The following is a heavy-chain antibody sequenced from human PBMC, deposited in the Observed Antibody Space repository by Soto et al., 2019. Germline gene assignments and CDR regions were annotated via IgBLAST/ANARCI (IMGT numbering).Heavy chain of an antibody. J-gene: IGHJ6*02. D-gene: IGHD6-13*01. CDR1: GGSFSGYY. Sequence: SETLSLTCAVYGGSFSGYYWSWILQPPGKGLEWIGEINHSGSTNYNPSLKSRVTISVDTSKNQFSLKLSSVTAADTAVYYCARGGAAAGINQPYYYYYGMDVWGQGTTVTVSS. CDR3: ARGGAAAGINQPYYYYYGMDV. CDR2: INHSGST. V-gene: IGHV4-34*01.